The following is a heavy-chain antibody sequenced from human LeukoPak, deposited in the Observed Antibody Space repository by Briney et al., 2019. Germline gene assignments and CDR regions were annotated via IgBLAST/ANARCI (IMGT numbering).Heavy chain of an antibody. CDR3: ARDGSRFLEWPRL. J-gene: IGHJ4*02. CDR1: GFTFSDYY. CDR2: ISSSGSTI. Sequence: GGSLRLSCAASGFTFSDYYMRWFRQAPGKGLEWVSYISSSGSTIYYADSVKGRFTISRDNAKNSLYLQMNNLRAEDTAVHYCARDGSRFLEWPRLWGQGTLVTVSS. V-gene: IGHV3-11*04. D-gene: IGHD3-3*01.